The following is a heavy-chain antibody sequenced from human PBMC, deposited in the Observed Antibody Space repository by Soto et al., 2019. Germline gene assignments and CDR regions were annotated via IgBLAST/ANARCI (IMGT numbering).Heavy chain of an antibody. CDR1: GYTFTSYA. Sequence: QVQLVQSGAEVKKPGASVKVSCKASGYTFTSYAMHWVRQAPGQRLEWMGWINAGYGNTKYSQKFQGRVTITRYTSASTAYMELSSLRSEDTAVYYCARERGPVSWPYGMDVLGQGTTVTVSS. V-gene: IGHV1-3*01. D-gene: IGHD6-13*01. CDR2: INAGYGNT. CDR3: ARERGPVSWPYGMDV. J-gene: IGHJ6*02.